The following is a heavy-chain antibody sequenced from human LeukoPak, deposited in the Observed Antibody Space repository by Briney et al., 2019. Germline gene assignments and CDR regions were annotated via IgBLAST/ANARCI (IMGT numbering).Heavy chain of an antibody. D-gene: IGHD2-8*02. V-gene: IGHV4-59*01. CDR1: GGSISSYY. CDR2: IYYSGST. J-gene: IGHJ6*02. CDR3: ARDTDYYYGMDV. Sequence: SETLSLTRTVSGGSISSYYWSWIRQPPGKGLEWIGYIYYSGSTNYNPSLKSRVTISVDTSKNQFSLKLSSATAADTAVYYCARDTDYYYGMDVWGQGTTVTVSS.